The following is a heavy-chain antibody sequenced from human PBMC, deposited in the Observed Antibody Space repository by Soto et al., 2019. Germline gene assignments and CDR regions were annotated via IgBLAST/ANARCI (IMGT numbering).Heavy chain of an antibody. J-gene: IGHJ4*02. CDR2: IKQDGSEK. CDR3: ARDWGVAGTYFDY. Sequence: EVQLVETGGGLVQPGGYLRLYCAASGFTFSSYWMIWVRQAPGKGLEWVANIKQDGSEKYYVDSVKGRFTISRDNAKNSLYLQMNSLRAEDTAVYYCARDWGVAGTYFDYWGQGTLVTVSS. CDR1: GFTFSSYW. V-gene: IGHV3-7*01. D-gene: IGHD6-19*01.